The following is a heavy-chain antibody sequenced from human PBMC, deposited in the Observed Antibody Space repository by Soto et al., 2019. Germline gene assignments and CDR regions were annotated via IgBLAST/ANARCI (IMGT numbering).Heavy chain of an antibody. CDR3: AIWFGPKGGFAP. J-gene: IGHJ5*02. CDR2: INHSGST. Sequence: QVQLQQWGAGLLKPSETLSLTCAVYGGSFSGYYWSWIRQPPGKGLEWIGEINHSGSTNYNPSLKSRVTIPVDTSKNQSSLKLSSVPAAATAVYYSAIWFGPKGGFAPWAREPWSPSPQ. D-gene: IGHD3-10*01. CDR1: GGSFSGYY. V-gene: IGHV4-34*01.